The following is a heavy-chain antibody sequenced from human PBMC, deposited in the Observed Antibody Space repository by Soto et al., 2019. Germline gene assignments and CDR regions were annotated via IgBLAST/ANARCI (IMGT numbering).Heavy chain of an antibody. V-gene: IGHV4-39*01. CDR2: VYYRGRS. CDR1: GGFVINSNYY. D-gene: IGHD2-8*01. CDR3: VSQRTSVLTQAYFDY. Sequence: SETLSLTCTVSGGFVINSNYYWVWIRQSPGNGLEWIGSVYYRGRSYSTSSVKSPVNISVDTSKNQSSLNFYSVAASKTAVYFCVSQRTSVLTQAYFDYWGPGAVVTLSS. J-gene: IGHJ4*01.